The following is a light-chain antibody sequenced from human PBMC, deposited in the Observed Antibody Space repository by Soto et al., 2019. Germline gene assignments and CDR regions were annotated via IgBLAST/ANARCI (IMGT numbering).Light chain of an antibody. CDR1: QGIGDT. CDR3: QRYNNWPLT. CDR2: DTS. Sequence: EVLMTQSPATLSVSPGEGATLSCRASQGIGDTLAWYQHKAGQTPRLLIYDTSTRATGVPARFSGSMYGTEFNLTINSLQSEDFAVYYCQRYNNWPLTFGGGTKVDIK. V-gene: IGKV3-15*01. J-gene: IGKJ4*01.